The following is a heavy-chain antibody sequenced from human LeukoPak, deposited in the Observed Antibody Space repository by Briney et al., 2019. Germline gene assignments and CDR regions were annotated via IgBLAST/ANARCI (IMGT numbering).Heavy chain of an antibody. V-gene: IGHV4-59*01. Sequence: SETLPLTCTVSGCSISSYYWSWIRQPPGKGLEWIGYIYYSGRTKYNPALESRVTISADASKNQFSLKLTSVSAADTAVYYCARDRALLEYSGYDFGYWGQGTLVTVSS. CDR3: ARDRALLEYSGYDFGY. D-gene: IGHD5-12*01. CDR1: GCSISSYY. CDR2: IYYSGRT. J-gene: IGHJ4*02.